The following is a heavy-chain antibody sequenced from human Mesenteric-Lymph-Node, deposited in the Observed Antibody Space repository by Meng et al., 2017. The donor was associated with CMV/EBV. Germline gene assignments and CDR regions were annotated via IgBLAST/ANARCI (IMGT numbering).Heavy chain of an antibody. Sequence: GESLKISCAASGFTFSSYWMHWVRQAPGKGLVWVSRINSDGSSTSYADSVKGRFTISRDNTKNSLYLQMNSLRAEDTAVYYCARVGKAYYDFWSGYYADGTTYSYFDYWGQGTLVTVSS. V-gene: IGHV3-74*01. CDR3: ARVGKAYYDFWSGYYADGTTYSYFDY. J-gene: IGHJ4*02. CDR1: GFTFSSYW. D-gene: IGHD3-3*01. CDR2: INSDGSST.